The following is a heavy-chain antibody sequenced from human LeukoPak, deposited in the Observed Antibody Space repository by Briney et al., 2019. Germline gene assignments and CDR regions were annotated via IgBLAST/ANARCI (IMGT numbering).Heavy chain of an antibody. CDR1: GFTFSSYW. CDR2: INSDGSST. CDR3: AKGGDYSNTFDY. V-gene: IGHV3-74*01. Sequence: GGSLRLSCAASGFTFSSYWMHWVRQAPGKGLVWVSRINSDGSSTSYADSVKGRFTISRDNAKNTLYLQMNSLRAEDTAVYYRAKGGDYSNTFDYWGQGTLVTVSS. D-gene: IGHD4-11*01. J-gene: IGHJ4*02.